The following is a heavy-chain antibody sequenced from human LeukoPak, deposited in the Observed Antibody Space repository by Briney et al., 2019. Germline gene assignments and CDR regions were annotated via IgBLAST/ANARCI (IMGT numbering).Heavy chain of an antibody. J-gene: IGHJ4*02. D-gene: IGHD3-16*01. V-gene: IGHV3-23*01. CDR2: NSGSSDSN. Sequence: XXVXXXXXKGLELVSGNSGSSDSNNYAASVKGRFTISRDNSKDTQYLQMNSLRAEDTAVYYCARGSYNPFDYWGQGTLVTVSS. CDR3: ARGSYNPFDY.